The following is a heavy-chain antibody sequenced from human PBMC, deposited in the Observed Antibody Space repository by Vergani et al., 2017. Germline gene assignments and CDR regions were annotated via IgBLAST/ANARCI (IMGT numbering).Heavy chain of an antibody. Sequence: QVQLVESGGGVVQPGRSLRLSCAASGFTFSSYGMHWVRQAPGKGLEWVAFIRYDGSNKYYADSVKGRFTISRDNSKNTLYLQMNSLRAEDTAVYYCAKPHYYGSGSYSYWGQGTLVTVSS. CDR2: IRYDGSNK. CDR3: AKPHYYGSGSYSY. CDR1: GFTFSSYG. V-gene: IGHV3-30*02. J-gene: IGHJ4*02. D-gene: IGHD3-10*01.